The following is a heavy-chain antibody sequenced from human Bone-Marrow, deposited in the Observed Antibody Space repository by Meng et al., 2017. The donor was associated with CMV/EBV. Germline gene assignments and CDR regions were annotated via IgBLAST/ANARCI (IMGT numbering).Heavy chain of an antibody. CDR2: ISYDGRNK. Sequence: GEFLKISCAASGFIFSNYALHWVRQAPVKGLEWVALISYDGRNKHYADYVNGRFTISSDTSKNTLYLQMNSLRTEDTAIYYCVRARHGDSGFDYSRYWGQGTLVTVSS. CDR1: GFIFSNYA. CDR3: VRARHGDSGFDYSRY. J-gene: IGHJ4*02. D-gene: IGHD5-12*01. V-gene: IGHV3-30*04.